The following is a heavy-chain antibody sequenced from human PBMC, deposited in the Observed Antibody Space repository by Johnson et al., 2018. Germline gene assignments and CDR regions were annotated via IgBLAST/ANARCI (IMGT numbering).Heavy chain of an antibody. D-gene: IGHD6-19*01. CDR1: GFTFGDYG. CDR2: IRSEAYGGTT. CDR3: ARDQVAGSYRKFDY. Sequence: VQLQESGGGLVKPGRSLRLSCTASGFTFGDYGMSWFRQAPGKGPERVSFIRSEAYGGTTEYAASVKGRFTISRDVTKSIAFLQMKSLKTEDTAVNYCARDQVAGSYRKFDYWGQGTLVTVSS. V-gene: IGHV3-49*05. J-gene: IGHJ4*02.